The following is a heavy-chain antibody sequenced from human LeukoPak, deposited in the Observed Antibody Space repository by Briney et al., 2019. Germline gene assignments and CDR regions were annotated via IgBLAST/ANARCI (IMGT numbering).Heavy chain of an antibody. CDR3: ARMKGYSYGYQDY. J-gene: IGHJ4*02. CDR2: INWNGGST. CDR1: GFTFSTFA. V-gene: IGHV3-20*04. Sequence: AGGSLRLSCAASGFTFSTFAMIWVRQPPGKGLEWVSGINWNGGSTGYADSVKGRFTISRDNAKNSLYLQMNSLRAEDTALYYCARMKGYSYGYQDYWGQGTLVTVSS. D-gene: IGHD5-18*01.